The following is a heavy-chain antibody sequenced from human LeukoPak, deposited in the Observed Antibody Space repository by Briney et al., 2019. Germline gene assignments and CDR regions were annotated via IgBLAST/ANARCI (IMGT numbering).Heavy chain of an antibody. J-gene: IGHJ4*02. CDR1: GGSIRSYY. V-gene: IGHV4-59*01. D-gene: IGHD2-2*02. Sequence: SETPSLTCTVSGGSIRSYYWSWIRQPPGKGLEWIGYIYYSGSTNYNPSLKSRVTISVDTSKNQFSLKLSSVTAADTAVYYCARPYCSSTSCYTQRDYYFDYWGQGTLVTVSS. CDR2: IYYSGST. CDR3: ARPYCSSTSCYTQRDYYFDY.